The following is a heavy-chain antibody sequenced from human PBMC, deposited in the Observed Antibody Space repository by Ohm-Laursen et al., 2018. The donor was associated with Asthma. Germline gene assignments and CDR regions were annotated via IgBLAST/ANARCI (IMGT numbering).Heavy chain of an antibody. J-gene: IGHJ6*02. D-gene: IGHD1-26*01. Sequence: SLRLSCAASGYTFSRYSIHWVRQIPGKGLEWVASISTASSFIYYADSVRGRFTTSRDNAKNSLYLQMSNLRAEDTAVYYCAREWGGMDVWGPGTTVTVSS. CDR3: AREWGGMDV. CDR2: ISTASSFI. V-gene: IGHV3-21*01. CDR1: GYTFSRYS.